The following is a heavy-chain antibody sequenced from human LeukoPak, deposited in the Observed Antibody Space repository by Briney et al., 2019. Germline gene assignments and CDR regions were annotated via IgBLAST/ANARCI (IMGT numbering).Heavy chain of an antibody. CDR3: AKGAGPPWFDP. Sequence: SETLSLTCTVSGGSISSGSYYWSWIRQPAGKGLEWIGRIYSSGSTNYNPSLKSRVTISIDTSRNQFSMNLNSVTAADTAVYYCAKGAGPPWFDPWGQGTLVTVSS. CDR2: IYSSGST. V-gene: IGHV4-61*02. CDR1: GGSISSGSYY. J-gene: IGHJ5*02. D-gene: IGHD6-19*01.